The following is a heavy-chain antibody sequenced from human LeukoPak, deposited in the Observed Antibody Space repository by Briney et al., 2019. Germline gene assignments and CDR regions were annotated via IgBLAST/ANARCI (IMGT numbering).Heavy chain of an antibody. CDR2: ISSSGSTI. V-gene: IGHV3-21*04. D-gene: IGHD2-21*02. CDR1: GFTFSSYS. Sequence: GGSLRLSCAASGFTFSSYSMNWVRQAPGKGLEWVSSISSSGSTIYYADSVKGRFTISRDNAKNSLYLQMNSLRAEDTAVYYCARDSAYYGGDCSDYWGQGTLVTVSS. CDR3: ARDSAYYGGDCSDY. J-gene: IGHJ4*02.